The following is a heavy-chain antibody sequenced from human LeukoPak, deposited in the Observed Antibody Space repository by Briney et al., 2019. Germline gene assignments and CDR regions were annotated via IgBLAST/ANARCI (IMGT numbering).Heavy chain of an antibody. D-gene: IGHD4-17*01. Sequence: SETLSLTCTVSGGSISSSSYYWGWIRQPPGKGLECIGSIYYSGSTYYNPSLKSRVTISVDTSKNQFSLKLSFVTAADTAVYYCARHLMTTVTTSFDYWGQGTLVTVSS. V-gene: IGHV4-39*07. CDR1: GGSISSSSYY. CDR2: IYYSGST. CDR3: ARHLMTTVTTSFDY. J-gene: IGHJ4*02.